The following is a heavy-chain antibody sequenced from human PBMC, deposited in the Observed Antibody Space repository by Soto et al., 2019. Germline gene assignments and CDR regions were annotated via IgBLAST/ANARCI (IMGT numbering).Heavy chain of an antibody. J-gene: IGHJ5*01. D-gene: IGHD7-27*01. V-gene: IGHV4-30-4*01. Sequence: LSLTCSVSGDSISNLDYFWAWIRQPPGQALEYIGYIYKSATTYYNPSFESRVAISVDTSKSQFSLNVTSVTAADTAVYFCARGRYCLTGRCFPNWFDSWGQGALVTVYS. CDR1: GDSISNLDYF. CDR2: IYKSATT. CDR3: ARGRYCLTGRCFPNWFDS.